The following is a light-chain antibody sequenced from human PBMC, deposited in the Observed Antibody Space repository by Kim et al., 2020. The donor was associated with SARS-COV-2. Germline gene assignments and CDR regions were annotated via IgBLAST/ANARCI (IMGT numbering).Light chain of an antibody. CDR2: GKN. V-gene: IGLV3-19*01. CDR3: NSRDSSGNHVV. J-gene: IGLJ2*01. Sequence: ASGQTVRIQCKGDSLRSYYASWYQQKPGQAPVLVIYGKNNRPSGIPDRFSGSSSGNTASLTITGAQAEDEADYYCNSRDSSGNHVVFGGGTQLTVL. CDR1: SLRSYY.